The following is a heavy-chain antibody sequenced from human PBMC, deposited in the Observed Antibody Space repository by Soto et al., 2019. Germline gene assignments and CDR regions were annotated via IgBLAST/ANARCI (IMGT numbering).Heavy chain of an antibody. CDR1: GFTFSSYE. CDR2: ISSSGSTI. J-gene: IGHJ4*02. V-gene: IGHV3-48*03. D-gene: IGHD5-12*01. CDR3: ARVPTYPPVVALAYFDY. Sequence: EVQLVESGGGLVQPGGSLRLSCAASGFTFSSYEMNWVRQAPGKGLEWVSYISSSGSTIYYADSVKGRFTISRDNAKNSLYLQMNSLRAEDTAVYYCARVPTYPPVVALAYFDYWGQGTLVTVSS.